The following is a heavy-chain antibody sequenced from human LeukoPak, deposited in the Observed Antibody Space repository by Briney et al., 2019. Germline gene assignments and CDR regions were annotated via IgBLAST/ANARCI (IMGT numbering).Heavy chain of an antibody. V-gene: IGHV4-39*01. Sequence: PSETLFLTCTVSGGSISSGGYYWSWIRQYSGKGLEWIGYIYYSGSTHYNPSLQSRLTISVDASKNQFSLKVTSVTATDTALYYCARQRDTASVGAFDIWGQGTMVTVSS. CDR2: IYYSGST. J-gene: IGHJ3*02. CDR1: GGSISSGGYY. D-gene: IGHD5-18*01. CDR3: ARQRDTASVGAFDI.